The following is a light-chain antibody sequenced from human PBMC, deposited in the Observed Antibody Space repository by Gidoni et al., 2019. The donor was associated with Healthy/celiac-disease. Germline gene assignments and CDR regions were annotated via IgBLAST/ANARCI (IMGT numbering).Light chain of an antibody. J-gene: IGKJ1*01. Sequence: EIVLTQSPGTLSLSPGERATLSCRASQSVSSSYLALYQQKPGQAPRLLIYGASSRATGIPDRFSGSGSGTDFTITISRLEPEDFAVYYCQQYGSSPPRTFXQXTKVEIK. V-gene: IGKV3-20*01. CDR1: QSVSSSY. CDR3: QQYGSSPPRT. CDR2: GAS.